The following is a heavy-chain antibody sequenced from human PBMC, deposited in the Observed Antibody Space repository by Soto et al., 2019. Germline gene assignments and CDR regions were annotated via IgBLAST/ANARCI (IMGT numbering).Heavy chain of an antibody. CDR3: AIPRYNWNDGSDY. CDR1: GFTFSSYS. V-gene: IGHV3-48*01. CDR2: ISSSSSTI. J-gene: IGHJ4*02. D-gene: IGHD1-1*01. Sequence: EVQLVESGGGLVQPGGSLRLSCAASGFTFSSYSMNWVRQAPGKGLEWVSYISSSSSTIYYADSVKGRFTISRDNAKYSLYLEMNSLRAEDTAVYYCAIPRYNWNDGSDYWGQGTLVTVSS.